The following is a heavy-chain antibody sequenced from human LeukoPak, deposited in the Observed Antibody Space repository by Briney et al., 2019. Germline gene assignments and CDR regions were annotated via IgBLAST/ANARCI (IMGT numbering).Heavy chain of an antibody. V-gene: IGHV3-7*01. D-gene: IGHD2-2*01. CDR3: AKAFVGCGSASCYDY. CDR1: GFTFSSYW. Sequence: GGSLRLSCAASGFTFSSYWMSWVRQAPGKALEWVANIKQDGSEKYYVDSVKGRFTISRDNAKNSLYLQMNSLRAEDTAVYYCAKAFVGCGSASCYDYWGQGTLVTVSS. CDR2: IKQDGSEK. J-gene: IGHJ4*02.